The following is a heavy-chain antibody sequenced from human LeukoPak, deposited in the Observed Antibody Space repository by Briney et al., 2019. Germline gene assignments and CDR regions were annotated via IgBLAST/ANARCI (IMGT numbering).Heavy chain of an antibody. J-gene: IGHJ4*02. Sequence: PSETLSLTCTVSGGSISSGDYYWSWISQTPGKGLEWIRYIYYSGSTYYNPSLKSRVTMSVDTSKNQFSLKLSSVTAADTAVYYCARANPFGFGESFDYWGQGTLVTVSS. V-gene: IGHV4-30-4*08. CDR1: GGSISSGDYY. D-gene: IGHD3-10*01. CDR3: ARANPFGFGESFDY. CDR2: IYYSGST.